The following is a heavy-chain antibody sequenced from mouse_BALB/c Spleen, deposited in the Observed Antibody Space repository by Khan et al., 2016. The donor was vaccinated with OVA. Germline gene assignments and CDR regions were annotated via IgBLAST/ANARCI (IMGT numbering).Heavy chain of an antibody. CDR3: TRKYGNYAAMDY. J-gene: IGHJ4*01. V-gene: IGHV1-4*01. CDR1: GYTFTSYT. D-gene: IGHD2-10*02. CDR2: INPSSGYT. Sequence: QVQLKESGAELARPGASVKMSCKASGYTFTSYTMHWVKQRPGQGLEWIGYINPSSGYTNYNQKFKDKATLTADKSSSTAYMQLSSLTSEDSAVYYCTRKYGNYAAMDYWGQGNSVTVSS.